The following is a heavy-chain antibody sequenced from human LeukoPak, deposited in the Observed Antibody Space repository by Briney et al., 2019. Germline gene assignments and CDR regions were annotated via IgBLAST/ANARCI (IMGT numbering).Heavy chain of an antibody. D-gene: IGHD3-10*01. CDR3: AKGYYYGSGS. Sequence: GRSLRLSCAASGFTFDDYAMHWVRQAPGKGLEWVSGISWNSGSIGYADSVKGRFTISRDNAKSSLYLQMNSLRAEDTALYYCAKGYYYGSGSWGQGTLVTVSS. CDR1: GFTFDDYA. CDR2: ISWNSGSI. V-gene: IGHV3-9*01. J-gene: IGHJ4*02.